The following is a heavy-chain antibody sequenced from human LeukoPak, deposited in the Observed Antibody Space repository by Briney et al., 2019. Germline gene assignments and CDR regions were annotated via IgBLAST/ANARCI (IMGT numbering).Heavy chain of an antibody. J-gene: IGHJ4*02. V-gene: IGHV1-18*01. CDR1: GYTFTSYG. Sequence: ASVKVSCKASGYTFTSYGISWVRQAPGQGLEWMGWISAYNSNTNYAQKLQGRVTMTTDTSTSTAYMELRSLRSDDTAVYYCARDRHYDILTGIDYWGQGTLVTVSS. D-gene: IGHD3-9*01. CDR2: ISAYNSNT. CDR3: ARDRHYDILTGIDY.